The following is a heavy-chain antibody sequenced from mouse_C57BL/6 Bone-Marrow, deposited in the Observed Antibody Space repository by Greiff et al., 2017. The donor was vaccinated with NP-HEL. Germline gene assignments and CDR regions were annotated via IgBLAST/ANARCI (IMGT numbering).Heavy chain of an antibody. Sequence: VQLQQPGAELVKPGASVKFSCKASGYTFTSYWMHWVQQSPGQGLEWIGMIHPNSGSTNYNEKFKSKGTLTVDKSSSTAYMTLNSRTSEDSAVYYCAREGSTEVAPLDYWGQGTTLTVSS. CDR3: AREGSTEVAPLDY. D-gene: IGHD1-1*01. J-gene: IGHJ2*01. V-gene: IGHV1-64*01. CDR1: GYTFTSYW. CDR2: IHPNSGST.